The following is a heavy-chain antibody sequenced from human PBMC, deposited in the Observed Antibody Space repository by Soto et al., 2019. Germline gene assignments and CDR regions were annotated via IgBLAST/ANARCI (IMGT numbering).Heavy chain of an antibody. CDR1: GGFINNYY. CDR3: ARVWGGAFDI. D-gene: IGHD3-10*01. J-gene: IGHJ3*02. Sequence: PSETLSLTCNVSGGFINNYYWSWIRQPPGKGLEWIGYIYYSGSTNYNPSLKSRVTISVDTSKNQFSLKLSSVTAADTAVYYCARVWGGAFDIWGQGTMVTVSS. CDR2: IYYSGST. V-gene: IGHV4-59*01.